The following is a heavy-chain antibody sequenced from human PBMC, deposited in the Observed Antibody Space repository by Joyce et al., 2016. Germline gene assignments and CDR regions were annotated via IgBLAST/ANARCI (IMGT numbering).Heavy chain of an antibody. CDR2: VNTSGAT. Sequence: QVQLQQWGAGLLKPSETLSLTCGVNGGPFRGFLWTWVRQPPGEGLQWIGDVNTSGATNYNPSLKSRVTISVDTSKNQFSLTLTSITAVDTAMYYCARSQWLAPLMYWGQGSLVAVSS. CDR3: ARSQWLAPLMY. CDR1: GGPFRGFL. J-gene: IGHJ4*02. D-gene: IGHD6-19*01. V-gene: IGHV4-34*02.